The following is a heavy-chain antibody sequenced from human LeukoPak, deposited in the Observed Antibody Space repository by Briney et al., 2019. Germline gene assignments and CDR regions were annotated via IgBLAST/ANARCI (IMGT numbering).Heavy chain of an antibody. D-gene: IGHD6-6*01. J-gene: IGHJ4*02. CDR1: GGSISNYY. CDR2: IYYTGCT. CDR3: ARWGSIAVARFDY. Sequence: SETLSLTCTVSGGSISNYYWSWIRQPPGKGLEWIGYIYYTGCTNYNPSLTSRVNISVDTSKNQFSLNLTSVTAADTAVYYCARWGSIAVARFDYWGQGTLVTVSS. V-gene: IGHV4-59*01.